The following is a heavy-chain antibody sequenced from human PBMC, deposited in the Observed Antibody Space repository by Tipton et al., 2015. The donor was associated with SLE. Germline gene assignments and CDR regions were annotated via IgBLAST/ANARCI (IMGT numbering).Heavy chain of an antibody. J-gene: IGHJ4*02. Sequence: LRLSCAVYGGSFSGYYWSWIRQPPGKGLEWIGEINHSGSTNYNPSLKSRVTISVDTSKNQFSLKLSSVTAADTAVYYCAREGGLGMAEYWGQGTLVTVSS. D-gene: IGHD7-27*01. V-gene: IGHV4-34*01. CDR1: GGSFSGYY. CDR3: AREGGLGMAEY. CDR2: INHSGST.